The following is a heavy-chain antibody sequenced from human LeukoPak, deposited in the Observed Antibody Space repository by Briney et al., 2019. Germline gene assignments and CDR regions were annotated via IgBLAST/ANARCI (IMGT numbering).Heavy chain of an antibody. CDR2: IYYTGST. CDR1: GASISGGTYY. J-gene: IGHJ4*02. D-gene: IGHD1-26*01. CDR3: ARRGGSGRAFDH. V-gene: IGHV4-39*01. Sequence: SETLSLTCSVSGASISGGTYYWGWIRQPPGKGLEWIGSIYYTGSTYGNPSLKSRVTISVDTSKNQFSLKLSSVTAADTAVYYCARRGGSGRAFDHWGQGTLVTVSS.